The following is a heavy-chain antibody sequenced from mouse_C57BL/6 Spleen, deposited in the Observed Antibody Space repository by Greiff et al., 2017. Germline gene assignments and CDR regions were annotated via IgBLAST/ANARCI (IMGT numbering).Heavy chain of an antibody. V-gene: IGHV1-84*01. CDR2: IYPGSGNT. D-gene: IGHD2-4*01. CDR1: GYTFTDYS. Sequence: QVQLQQSGPELVKPGASVKISCKASGYTFTDYSINWVKQRPGQGLEWIGWIYPGSGNTKYTEKFKGKATLTVDTSSSTTYMQISSLTSEDSAVDFYARSRDYAVGWFAYWGQGTLVTVSA. J-gene: IGHJ3*01. CDR3: ARSRDYAVGWFAY.